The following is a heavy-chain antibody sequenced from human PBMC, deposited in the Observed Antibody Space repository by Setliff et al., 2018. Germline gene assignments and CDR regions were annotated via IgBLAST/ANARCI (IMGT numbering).Heavy chain of an antibody. V-gene: IGHV3-7*03. CDR2: IKQDGTEY. J-gene: IGHJ4*02. CDR3: AREQFVGDY. CDR1: GFTFSRHW. D-gene: IGHD3-10*01. Sequence: PGGSLRLSCAASGFTFSRHWMSWVRQAPGKGLEWVANIKQDGTEYFYVDSVRGRFTISRDNAKNSLYLQMNNLRAEDTAVYHCAREQFVGDYWGQGTLVTVSS.